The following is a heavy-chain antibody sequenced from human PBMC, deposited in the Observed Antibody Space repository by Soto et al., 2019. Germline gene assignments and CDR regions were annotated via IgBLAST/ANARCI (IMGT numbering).Heavy chain of an antibody. D-gene: IGHD3-3*01. Sequence: GGSLRLSCAASGFTFSSYAMHWVRQAPGKGLEWVAVISYDGSNKYYADSVKGRFTISRDNSKNTLYLQMNSLRAEDTAVYYCAREEWLFSEGIDYWGQGT. CDR1: GFTFSSYA. J-gene: IGHJ4*02. CDR3: AREEWLFSEGIDY. CDR2: ISYDGSNK. V-gene: IGHV3-30-3*01.